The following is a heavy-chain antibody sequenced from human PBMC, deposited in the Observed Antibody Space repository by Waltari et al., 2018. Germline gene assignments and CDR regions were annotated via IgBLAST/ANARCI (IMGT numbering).Heavy chain of an antibody. CDR2: INAGNGNT. V-gene: IGHV1-3*01. CDR1: GYTFTSYA. J-gene: IGHJ6*02. Sequence: QVQLVQSGAEVKKPGASVKVSCKASGYTFTSYAMHWVRQAPGQRLEWMGWINAGNGNTKYSQKFQGRVTITRDTSASTAYMELSSLRSEDTAVYYWARDIGLYCGGDCYSGMDVWGQGTTVTVSS. D-gene: IGHD2-21*01. CDR3: ARDIGLYCGGDCYSGMDV.